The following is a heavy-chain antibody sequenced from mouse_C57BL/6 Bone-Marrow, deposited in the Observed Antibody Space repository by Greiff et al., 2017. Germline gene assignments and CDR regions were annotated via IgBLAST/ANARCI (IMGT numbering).Heavy chain of an antibody. CDR3: ARRRVLRRGAFDY. CDR2: IYPGDGDT. D-gene: IGHD2-4*01. V-gene: IGHV1-80*01. J-gene: IGHJ2*01. CDR1: GYAFSSYW. Sequence: LKQSGASVKISCKASGYAFSSYWMNWVKQRPGKGLEWIGQIYPGDGDTNYNGKFKGKATLTADKSSSTAYMQLSSLTSEDSAVYFCARRRVLRRGAFDYWGQGTTLTVSS.